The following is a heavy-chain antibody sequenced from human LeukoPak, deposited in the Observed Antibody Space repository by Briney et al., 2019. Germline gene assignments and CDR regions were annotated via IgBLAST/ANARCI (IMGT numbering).Heavy chain of an antibody. CDR1: GFTFSRHN. CDR3: ARDAQWLVQEGYYYYMDV. CDR2: ISSRSSYI. V-gene: IGHV3-21*01. Sequence: PGGSLRLSCAGSGFTFSRHNMNWFRQAPGKGLERVSSISSRSSYIFYADSVKGRFTISRDNAKNSLYLQMNSLGAEDTAVYYCARDAQWLVQEGYYYYMDVWGKGTTVTVSS. J-gene: IGHJ6*03. D-gene: IGHD6-19*01.